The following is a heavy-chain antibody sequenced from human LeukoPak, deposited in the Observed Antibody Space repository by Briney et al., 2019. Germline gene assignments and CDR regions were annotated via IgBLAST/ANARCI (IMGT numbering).Heavy chain of an antibody. Sequence: PSETLSLTCSVSGGSISSGDYYWGWIRQAPGKGLEWIGSIFDGETTHYNPSLKNRATISVDTSKNQFSLKLTSVTAADATMYYCARQLPTAAADTRGYFDYWGQGTVVTVSS. J-gene: IGHJ4*01. CDR1: GGSISSGDYY. D-gene: IGHD6-25*01. V-gene: IGHV4-39*07. CDR2: IFDGETT. CDR3: ARQLPTAAADTRGYFDY.